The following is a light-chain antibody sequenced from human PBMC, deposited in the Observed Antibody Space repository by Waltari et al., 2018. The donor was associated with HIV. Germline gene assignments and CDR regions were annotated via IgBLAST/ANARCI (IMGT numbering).Light chain of an antibody. Sequence: QSVLTQPPSVSGTPGQNVTISCSGSSTNTGSNIVNWYQQVPEAAPKLLIYSNDQRPSGVPDRFSGSKSGTSASLAISGLQSADEADYYCAAWDDSLNGMFGGGTKLTV. CDR1: STNTGSNI. J-gene: IGLJ3*02. CDR3: AAWDDSLNGM. CDR2: SND. V-gene: IGLV1-44*01.